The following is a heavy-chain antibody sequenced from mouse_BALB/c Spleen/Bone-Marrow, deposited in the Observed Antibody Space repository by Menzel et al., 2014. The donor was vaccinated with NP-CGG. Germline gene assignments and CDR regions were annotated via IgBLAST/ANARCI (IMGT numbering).Heavy chain of an antibody. V-gene: IGHV2-9*02. CDR3: ARKDYGSRGGYFDV. CDR2: IWAGGST. J-gene: IGHJ1*01. CDR1: GFSLTNYG. D-gene: IGHD1-1*01. Sequence: QVQLQQSGPGLVAPSQSLSITCTVSGFSLTNYGVHWVRQPPGKGLEWLGLIWAGGSTNYNSALMSRLSISKDNSKSQVFLKMNSLQTDGTAMYYCARKDYGSRGGYFDVWGAGTTVTVSS.